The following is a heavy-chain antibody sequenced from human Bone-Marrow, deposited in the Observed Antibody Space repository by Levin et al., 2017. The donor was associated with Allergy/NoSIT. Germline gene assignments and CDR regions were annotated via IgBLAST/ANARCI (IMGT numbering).Heavy chain of an antibody. Sequence: MSGGSLRLSCAASGFSFSDAWMTWVRQAPGKGLEWVGRVKSKTDGGTTEYAAPVKGRFTISRDDSKNTLYLQMNSLTTEDTALYHCTTGTGPTRYLQHWGQGTLVTVSS. V-gene: IGHV3-15*05. D-gene: IGHD1-26*01. CDR2: VKSKTDGGTT. J-gene: IGHJ1*01. CDR1: GFSFSDAW. CDR3: TTGTGPTRYLQH.